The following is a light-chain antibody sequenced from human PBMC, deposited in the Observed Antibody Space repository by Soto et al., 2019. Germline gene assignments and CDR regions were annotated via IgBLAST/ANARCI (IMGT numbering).Light chain of an antibody. CDR1: ESVSSNN. CDR2: GAS. CDR3: QQYGSSVWT. V-gene: IGKV3-20*01. J-gene: IGKJ1*01. Sequence: EIVLTQSPGTLSLSPGERATLSCRATESVSSNNLVWFQQKPGQAPRLLIYGASSRATGIPDRFSGSGSGTDFTLTISRVEPEDCAVYYCQQYGSSVWTFGQGTKVETK.